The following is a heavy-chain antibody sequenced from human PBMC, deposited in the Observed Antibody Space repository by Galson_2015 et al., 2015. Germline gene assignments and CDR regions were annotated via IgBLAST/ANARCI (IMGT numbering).Heavy chain of an antibody. V-gene: IGHV1-18*01. J-gene: IGHJ5*02. CDR2: IVPGNGNT. Sequence: SVKVSCKGYGYSFVSFGISWVRQAPGQGPEWMGWIVPGNGNTNYAQKFQGRMTMTSDTSTSTAYMELRTLRSDDTAMYYCAGGMTTLEVAPAAGWFDTWGPGTLVTVSS. CDR3: AGGMTTLEVAPAAGWFDT. D-gene: IGHD3-3*01. CDR1: GYSFVSFG.